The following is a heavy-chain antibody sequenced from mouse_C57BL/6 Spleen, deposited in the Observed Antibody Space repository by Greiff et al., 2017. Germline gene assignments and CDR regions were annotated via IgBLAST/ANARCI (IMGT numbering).Heavy chain of an antibody. Sequence: DVKLVESGGGLVKPGGSLKLSCAASGFTFSSYAMSWVRQTPEKRLEWVATISDGGSYTYYPDNVKGRFTISRDNAKNNLYLQMSHLKSEDTAMYYCARDQKAHFDYWGQGTTLTVSS. V-gene: IGHV5-4*01. CDR2: ISDGGSYT. CDR1: GFTFSSYA. CDR3: ARDQKAHFDY. J-gene: IGHJ2*01.